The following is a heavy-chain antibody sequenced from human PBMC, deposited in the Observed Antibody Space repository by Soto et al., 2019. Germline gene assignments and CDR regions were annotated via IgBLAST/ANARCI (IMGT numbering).Heavy chain of an antibody. CDR3: ARDGLSMDYDFWSGYYGFLDY. D-gene: IGHD3-3*01. J-gene: IGHJ4*02. Sequence: SETLSLTCTVSGGSISSYYWSWIRQPAGKGLEWIGRIYTSGSTNYNPSLKSRVTMSVDTSKNQFSLKLSSVTAADTAVYYCARDGLSMDYDFWSGYYGFLDYWGQGTLVTVSS. CDR2: IYTSGST. CDR1: GGSISSYY. V-gene: IGHV4-4*07.